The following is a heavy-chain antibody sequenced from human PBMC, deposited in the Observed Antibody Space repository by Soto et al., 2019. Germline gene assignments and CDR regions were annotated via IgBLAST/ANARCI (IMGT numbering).Heavy chain of an antibody. D-gene: IGHD7-27*01. CDR3: ARAWGSPYYFDY. CDR2: IIPIFSTA. V-gene: IGHV1-69*12. Sequence: QVQLVQSGAEVKKPGSSVKVSCKASGGTISSYAISWVRQAPGQGLEWMGGIIPIFSTANYAQKFQGRVTITADESTSTAYMEVSSLRSEDTAVYYCARAWGSPYYFDYWGQGTLVIVSS. J-gene: IGHJ4*02. CDR1: GGTISSYA.